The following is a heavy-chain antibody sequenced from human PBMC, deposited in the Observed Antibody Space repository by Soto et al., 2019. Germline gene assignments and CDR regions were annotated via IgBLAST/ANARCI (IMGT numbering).Heavy chain of an antibody. V-gene: IGHV2-5*02. J-gene: IGHJ5*02. CDR2: IYWDDDK. D-gene: IGHD3-16*01. Sequence: QITLKESGPTLVKPTQTLTLTCTFSGFSLTTRGVGVGWIRQPPGKALECLALIYWDDDKRYSPSLQSRLSITQDTSKNQVVLTTTNVDPVDTATYYCAHIPNYYQYDWFDPWGQGTLVSVYS. CDR3: AHIPNYYQYDWFDP. CDR1: GFSLTTRGVG.